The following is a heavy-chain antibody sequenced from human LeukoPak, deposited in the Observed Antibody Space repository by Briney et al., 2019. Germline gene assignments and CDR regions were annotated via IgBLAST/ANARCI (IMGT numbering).Heavy chain of an antibody. CDR1: GYTFTGYY. CDR2: INPNSGGT. CDR3: ARSLGVRGVTWYQRIDY. J-gene: IGHJ4*02. D-gene: IGHD3-10*01. Sequence: ASVKVSCKASGYTFTGYYMHWVRQAPGQGLEWMGWINPNSGGTNYAQKFQGRVTMTRDTSISTAYMELSRLRSDDTAVYYCARSLGVRGVTWYQRIDYWGQGTLVTVSS. V-gene: IGHV1-2*02.